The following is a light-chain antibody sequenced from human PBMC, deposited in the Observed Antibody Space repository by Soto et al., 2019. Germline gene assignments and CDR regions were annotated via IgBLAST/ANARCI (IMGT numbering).Light chain of an antibody. CDR2: RNN. CDR3: QSSDSSLRGV. V-gene: IGLV1-40*01. Sequence: QSVLTQPPSVSGAPGQRVTISCTGSSSNIGAGYDVHWYQQLPGTAPKLLMYRNNNRPSGVPDRFSGSKSGTSASLAITGIQAEDEADYYCQSSDSSLRGVFGGGTKLTVL. J-gene: IGLJ2*01. CDR1: SSNIGAGYD.